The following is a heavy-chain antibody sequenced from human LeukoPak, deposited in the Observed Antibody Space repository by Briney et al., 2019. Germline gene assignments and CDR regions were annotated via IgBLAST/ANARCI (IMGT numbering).Heavy chain of an antibody. D-gene: IGHD1-26*01. Sequence: GASVKVSCKASGYTFTSYGITWVRQAPGQGLEWMGWISAYSGNTNYAQKLQGRVTMTTDTSTGTAYMELRSLRSDDTAVYYCARAHIVGATGDAFDIWGQGTMVTVSS. J-gene: IGHJ3*02. V-gene: IGHV1-18*01. CDR2: ISAYSGNT. CDR3: ARAHIVGATGDAFDI. CDR1: GYTFTSYG.